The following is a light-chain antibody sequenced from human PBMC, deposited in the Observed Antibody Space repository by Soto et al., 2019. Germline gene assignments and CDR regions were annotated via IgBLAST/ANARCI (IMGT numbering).Light chain of an antibody. CDR3: QKYNTAPLT. J-gene: IGKJ4*01. CDR2: AAS. CDR1: QGIGIY. V-gene: IGKV1-27*01. Sequence: DIQMTQSPSSLSASLGDRVTITCRASQGIGIYLAWFQQRPGKVPKLLIYAASTLQSEVPSRFSGSGSGTDFTLTISSLQPEDVAAYYCQKYNTAPLTFGGGTRVEIK.